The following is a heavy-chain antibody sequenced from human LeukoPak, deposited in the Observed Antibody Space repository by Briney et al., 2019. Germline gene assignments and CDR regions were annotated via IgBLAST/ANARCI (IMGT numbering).Heavy chain of an antibody. Sequence: ASVKVSCKASGYTFTSYGISWVRQAPGQGLEWMGWISAYNGNTNYARKLQGRVTMTTDTSTSTAYMELRSLRSDDTAVYYCARVPYSSGWYEYYFDYWGQGTLVTVSS. CDR2: ISAYNGNT. D-gene: IGHD6-19*01. J-gene: IGHJ4*02. V-gene: IGHV1-18*01. CDR1: GYTFTSYG. CDR3: ARVPYSSGWYEYYFDY.